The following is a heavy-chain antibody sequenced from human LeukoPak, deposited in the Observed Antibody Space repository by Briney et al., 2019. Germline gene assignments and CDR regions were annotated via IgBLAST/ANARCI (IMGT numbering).Heavy chain of an antibody. CDR1: RFIFSTYW. CDR2: IKQDGSEE. Sequence: GGSLRLSCAGSRFIFSTYWMGWVRRAPEKGLEWVANIKQDGSEEYYADSVRGRVTITRDNAKKSLYLQMNSLRVEDTAVYYCAKVTLTSATFDYWGQGALVTVSS. V-gene: IGHV3-7*01. J-gene: IGHJ4*02. CDR3: AKVTLTSATFDY. D-gene: IGHD4/OR15-4a*01.